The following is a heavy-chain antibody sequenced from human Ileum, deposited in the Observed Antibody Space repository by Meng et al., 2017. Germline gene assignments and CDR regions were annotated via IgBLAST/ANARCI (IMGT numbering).Heavy chain of an antibody. Sequence: GESLKISCAVSGFTFNTYEMNWARQAPGKGLEWVSYISTSGSIIYYADSVKGRFTISRDNANNSLYLQMNSLRAEDMAVYYCARNWGFDYWGQGTLVTVSS. V-gene: IGHV3-48*03. J-gene: IGHJ4*02. D-gene: IGHD7-27*01. CDR1: GFTFNTYE. CDR3: ARNWGFDY. CDR2: ISTSGSII.